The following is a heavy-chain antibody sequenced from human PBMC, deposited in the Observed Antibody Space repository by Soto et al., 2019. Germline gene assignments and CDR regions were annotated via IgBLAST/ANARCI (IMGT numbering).Heavy chain of an antibody. J-gene: IGHJ4*02. CDR3: AREEPEGYTRFHY. V-gene: IGHV1-3*01. D-gene: IGHD5-18*01. Sequence: KFQGRVTFTKDTSASTAYMEVSSLRPEDTAVYYCAREEPEGYTRFHYWGQGTLVTVSS.